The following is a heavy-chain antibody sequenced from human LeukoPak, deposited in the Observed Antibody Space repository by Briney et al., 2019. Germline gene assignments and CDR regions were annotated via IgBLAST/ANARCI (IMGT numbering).Heavy chain of an antibody. CDR3: AREGVDPSSWYRGYYYYMDV. J-gene: IGHJ6*03. CDR1: GYTFTSYA. V-gene: IGHV7-4-1*02. CDR2: INTNTGNP. Sequence: GESLKISCKGSGYTFTSYAMNWVRQAPGQGLEWMGWINTNTGNPTYAQGFTGRFVFSLDTSVSTAYLQISSLKAEDTAVYYCAREGVDPSSWYRGYYYYMDVWGKGTTVTVSS. D-gene: IGHD6-13*01.